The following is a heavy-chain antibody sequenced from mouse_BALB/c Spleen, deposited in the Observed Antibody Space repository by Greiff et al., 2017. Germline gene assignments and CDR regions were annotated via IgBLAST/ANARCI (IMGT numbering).Heavy chain of an antibody. CDR3: ARETGRKDAMDY. V-gene: IGHV2-9*02. J-gene: IGHJ4*01. Sequence: VQLKESGPGLVAPSQSLSITCTVSGFSLTSYGVHWVRQPPGKGLEWLGVIWAGGSTNYNSALMSRLSISKDNSKSQVFLKMNSLQTDDTAMYYCARETGRKDAMDYWGQGTSVTVSS. D-gene: IGHD3-2*01. CDR1: GFSLTSYG. CDR2: IWAGGST.